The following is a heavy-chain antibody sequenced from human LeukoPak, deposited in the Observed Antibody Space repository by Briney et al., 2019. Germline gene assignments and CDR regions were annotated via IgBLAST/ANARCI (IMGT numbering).Heavy chain of an antibody. CDR1: GYSISSGYY. CDR2: IYHSGST. J-gene: IGHJ4*02. D-gene: IGHD6-13*01. Sequence: PSETLSLTCAVSGYSISSGYYWGWIRQPPGKGLEWIASIYHSGSTYYNPSLKSRVTISVGTSKNQFSLKLTSVTAADTAVYYCASRDNSWPYYFDDWGQGTLVTVSS. V-gene: IGHV4-38-2*01. CDR3: ASRDNSWPYYFDD.